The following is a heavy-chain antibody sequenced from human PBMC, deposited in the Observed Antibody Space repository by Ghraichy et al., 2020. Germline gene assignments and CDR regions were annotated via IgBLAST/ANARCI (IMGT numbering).Heavy chain of an antibody. V-gene: IGHV1-2*02. CDR1: GYTFTAYY. CDR2: INPDSGAT. J-gene: IGHJ2*01. Sequence: ASVKVSCKASGYTFTAYYVHWVRQAPGQGLEWMGWINPDSGATHSPQKFQGRVTMTRDTSISPAYMDLSRLRSDDTAVYFCARIMRGSSNFDLWGRGTQVTVSS. D-gene: IGHD3-10*01. CDR3: ARIMRGSSNFDL.